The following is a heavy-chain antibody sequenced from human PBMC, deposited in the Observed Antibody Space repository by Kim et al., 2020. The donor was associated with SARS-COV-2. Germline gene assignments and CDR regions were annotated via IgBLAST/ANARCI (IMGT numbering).Heavy chain of an antibody. Sequence: GGSLRLSCAASGFTFSSYWMHWVRQAPGKGLVWVSRINSDGSSTSYADSVKGRFTISRDNAKNTLYLQMNSLRAEDTAVYYCARYCSGGSCYSYYYYGMDVWGQGPTVTVSS. V-gene: IGHV3-74*01. D-gene: IGHD2-15*01. CDR2: INSDGSST. J-gene: IGHJ6*02. CDR1: GFTFSSYW. CDR3: ARYCSGGSCYSYYYYGMDV.